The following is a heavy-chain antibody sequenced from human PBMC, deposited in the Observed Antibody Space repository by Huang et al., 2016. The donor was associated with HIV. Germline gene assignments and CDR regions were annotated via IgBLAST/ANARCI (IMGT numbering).Heavy chain of an antibody. CDR3: ARGKYYYDSSGYYYFVYFQH. CDR1: GGSFSGSY. D-gene: IGHD3-22*01. Sequence: QVQLQQLGAGLLKPSETLSLTCAGYGGSFSGSYWSWIRQPPGKGLEWIGEINHSGSTNQFSLKLSSVTAADTAVYYCARGKYYYDSSGYYYFVYFQHWGQGTLVTVSS. CDR2: INHSGST. V-gene: IGHV4-34*01. J-gene: IGHJ1*01.